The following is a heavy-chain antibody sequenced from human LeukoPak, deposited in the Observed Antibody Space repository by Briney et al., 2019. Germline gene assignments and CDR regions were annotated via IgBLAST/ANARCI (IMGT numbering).Heavy chain of an antibody. CDR3: ARGGYGDYANWFDP. V-gene: IGHV1-69*04. Sequence: SVKVSCKASGGTFSSYAISWVRQAPGQGLEWMGRIIPILGIANYAQKFQGRVTITADKSTSTAYVELSSLRSEDTAVYYCARGGYGDYANWFDPWGQGTLVTVSS. CDR1: GGTFSSYA. J-gene: IGHJ5*02. D-gene: IGHD4-17*01. CDR2: IIPILGIA.